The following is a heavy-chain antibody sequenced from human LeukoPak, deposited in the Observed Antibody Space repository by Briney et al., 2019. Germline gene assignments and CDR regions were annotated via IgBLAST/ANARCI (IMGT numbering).Heavy chain of an antibody. Sequence: SETLSLTCTVSGDSISSPYWSWIRQPPGRGLEWIGYIHYDGTTNYNPSLKSRVTMSVDTSKNHFSLNLRSVTASDTAVYYYARHREGNSNYQGGRHNYFDPWGQGTLVTVSS. D-gene: IGHD4-11*01. CDR2: IHYDGTT. CDR1: GDSISSPY. J-gene: IGHJ5*02. CDR3: ARHREGNSNYQGGRHNYFDP. V-gene: IGHV4-59*08.